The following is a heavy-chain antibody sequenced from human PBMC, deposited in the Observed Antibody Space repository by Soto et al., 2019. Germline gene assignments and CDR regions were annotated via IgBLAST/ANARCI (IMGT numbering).Heavy chain of an antibody. D-gene: IGHD3-10*01. V-gene: IGHV1-69*02. CDR2: IIPILGIA. CDR1: GGTFSSYT. J-gene: IGHJ4*02. CDR3: ARGPPYYGSGSYYRTPLDY. Sequence: QVQLVQSGAEVKKPGSSVKVSCKASGGTFSSYTISWVRQAPGQGLEWMGRIIPILGIANYAQKFQGRVTVTADKXKSXAXKGLSSLGSEDTAVYYCARGPPYYGSGSYYRTPLDYWGQGTLVTVSS.